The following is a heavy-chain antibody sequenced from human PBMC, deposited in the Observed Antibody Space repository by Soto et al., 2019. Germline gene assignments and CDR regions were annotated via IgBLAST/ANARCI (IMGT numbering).Heavy chain of an antibody. CDR3: AALTAIYWNFSX. CDR2: IHYSGTT. Sequence: SETLSLPFTVSGDSITAVGHYWAWIRQHPDKGLEWLGDIHYSGTTDYNTSLKSRLTVSVDTSKNQFSLSLSSVTAADTAIYSCAALTAIYWNFSXWGRVTLFTVSX. D-gene: IGHD2-21*02. V-gene: IGHV4-31*03. CDR1: GDSITAVGHY. J-gene: IGHJ2*01.